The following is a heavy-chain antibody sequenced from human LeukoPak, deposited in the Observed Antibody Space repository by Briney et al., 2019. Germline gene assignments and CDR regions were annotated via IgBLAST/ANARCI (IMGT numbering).Heavy chain of an antibody. V-gene: IGHV3-7*04. CDR1: GLTFSSYW. J-gene: IGHJ4*02. CDR2: IKQDGSEM. D-gene: IGHD3-16*01. Sequence: GGSLRLSCAASGLTFSSYWMNWVRQAPGKGLEWVANIKQDGSEMYYVDSVKGRFTISRDNAKNSLYLQMNSLRAEDTAVYYCVRGGYVSSPGLNWGQGTLVTVSS. CDR3: VRGGYVSSPGLN.